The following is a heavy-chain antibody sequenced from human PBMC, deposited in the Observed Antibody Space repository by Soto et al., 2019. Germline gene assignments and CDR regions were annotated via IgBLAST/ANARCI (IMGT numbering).Heavy chain of an antibody. V-gene: IGHV1-69*13. J-gene: IGHJ6*02. CDR1: GGTFSGHA. D-gene: IGHD3-16*01. CDR3: ARDVPLNYYDGTFSYYAMDV. Sequence: AVKVSCKASGGTFSGHAISWVRQAPGQGREWMGGIIPVFKATNYAQKFQGRVTITADDSTSTAYMDLYSLRSGDTDVYYCARDVPLNYYDGTFSYYAMDVWGQGTTVTVSS. CDR2: IIPVFKAT.